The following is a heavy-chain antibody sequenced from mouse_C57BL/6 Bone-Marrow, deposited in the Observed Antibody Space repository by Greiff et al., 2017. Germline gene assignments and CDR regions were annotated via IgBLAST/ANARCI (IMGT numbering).Heavy chain of an antibody. CDR2: INPSSGYT. Sequence: QVHVKQSGAELAKPGASVKLSCKASGYTFTSYWTHWVKQRPGQGLEWIGYINPSSGYTKYNQKFKDKATLTADKSSSTAYMQLSSLTYEDSAVYYCARWAMVTTRDYYAMDYWGQGTSVTVSS. J-gene: IGHJ4*01. V-gene: IGHV1-7*01. CDR3: ARWAMVTTRDYYAMDY. D-gene: IGHD2-2*01. CDR1: GYTFTSYW.